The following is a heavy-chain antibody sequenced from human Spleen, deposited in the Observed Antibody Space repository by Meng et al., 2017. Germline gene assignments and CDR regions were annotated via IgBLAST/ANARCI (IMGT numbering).Heavy chain of an antibody. CDR3: ASLTMVRDY. D-gene: IGHD3-10*01. J-gene: IGHJ4*01. V-gene: IGHV3-30*04. CDR1: GFTFSSYA. CDR2: ISYDGSNK. Sequence: GESLKISCAASGFTFSSYAMHWVRQAPGKGLEWVAVISYDGSNKYYADSVKGRFTISRDNSKNTLYLQMNSLRAEDTAVYYCASLTMVRDYWGHGTLVNVSS.